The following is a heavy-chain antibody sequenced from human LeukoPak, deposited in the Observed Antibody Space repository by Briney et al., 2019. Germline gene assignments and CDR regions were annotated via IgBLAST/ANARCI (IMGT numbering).Heavy chain of an antibody. CDR1: GFTFSSYG. V-gene: IGHV3-23*01. J-gene: IGHJ4*02. CDR3: ASAGYSFGAFFD. D-gene: IGHD5-18*01. Sequence: GGPLRLSCAASGFTFSSYGMNWVRQAPGKGLEWVSAISGSGNRTFYADSVKGRFTISRDNSKNTLYLHMNSLRAEDTAVYYCASAGYSFGAFFDWGQGTLVTVSS. CDR2: ISGSGNRT.